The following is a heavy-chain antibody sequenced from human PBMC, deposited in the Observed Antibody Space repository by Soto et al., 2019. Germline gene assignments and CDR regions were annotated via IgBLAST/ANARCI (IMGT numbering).Heavy chain of an antibody. CDR3: ARVMSGSLYYYYYGMDV. CDR2: ISAYNGNT. CDR1: GYTFTSYG. J-gene: IGHJ6*02. V-gene: IGHV1-18*01. D-gene: IGHD1-26*01. Sequence: ASVKVSCKASGYTFTSYGISWVRQAPGQGLEWMGWISAYNGNTNYAQKLQGRVTMTTDTSTSTAYMELRSLRSDDTAVYYCARVMSGSLYYYYYGMDVWGQGTTVTAP.